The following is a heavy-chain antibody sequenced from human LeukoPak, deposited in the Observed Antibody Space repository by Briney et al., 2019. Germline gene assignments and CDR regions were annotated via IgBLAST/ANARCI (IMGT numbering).Heavy chain of an antibody. CDR3: ARGEGDFWSGYFPSRYFQH. J-gene: IGHJ1*01. V-gene: IGHV4-34*01. D-gene: IGHD3-3*01. CDR2: INHSGST. Sequence: PSETLSLTCAVYGGSFSGYYWSWIRQPPGKGLEWIGEINHSGSTNYNPSLKSRVTISVDTSKNQFSLKLSSVTAADTAVYYCARGEGDFWSGYFPSRYFQHWGQGTLVTVSS. CDR1: GGSFSGYY.